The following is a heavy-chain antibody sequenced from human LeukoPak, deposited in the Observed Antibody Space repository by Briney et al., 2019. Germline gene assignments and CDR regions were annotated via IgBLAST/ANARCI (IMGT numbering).Heavy chain of an antibody. V-gene: IGHV3-11*04. CDR1: GFTFTDTY. Sequence: GGSLRLSCAVSGFTFTDTYMTWIRQAPGKGLESLSYISPSGTDISYADSVKGRFTISRDNAKNTMYLQMNSLRAEDTAVYYCVRDNYYVMDIWGQGTLVTVAS. D-gene: IGHD1-26*01. CDR2: ISPSGTDI. CDR3: VRDNYYVMDI. J-gene: IGHJ3*02.